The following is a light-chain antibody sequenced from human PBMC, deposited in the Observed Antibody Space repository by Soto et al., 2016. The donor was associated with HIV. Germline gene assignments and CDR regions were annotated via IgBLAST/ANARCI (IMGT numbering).Light chain of an antibody. CDR3: QQLKSYPLT. V-gene: IGKV1-9*01. J-gene: IGKJ4*01. Sequence: DIQLTQSPSFLSASVGDRVTITCRASQAISSYLAWYQKKPGKPPNLLIYDASTLEGGVPSRFSGGGFGTEFALTISSLQPEDFATYYCQQLKSYPLTFGGGTKLEIK. CDR2: DAS. CDR1: QAISSY.